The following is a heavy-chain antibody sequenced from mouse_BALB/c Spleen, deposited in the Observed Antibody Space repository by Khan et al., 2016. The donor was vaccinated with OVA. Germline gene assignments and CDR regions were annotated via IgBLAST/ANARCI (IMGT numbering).Heavy chain of an antibody. Sequence: EVELVESGGGLVKPGGSLKLSCAASGFTFSSFTMSWVRQTPEKRLEGVASISSGGDNTYYPDSVKGRFTISRDNAKNNLYLQMSSLRSEDTAWYYCARSNYGPFAYWGQGTLVTVSA. CDR2: ISSGGDNT. CDR3: ARSNYGPFAY. V-gene: IGHV5-9*03. D-gene: IGHD1-1*02. CDR1: GFTFSSFT. J-gene: IGHJ3*01.